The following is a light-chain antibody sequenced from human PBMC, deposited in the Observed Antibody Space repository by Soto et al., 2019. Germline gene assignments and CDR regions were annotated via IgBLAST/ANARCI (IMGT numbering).Light chain of an antibody. J-gene: IGLJ1*01. V-gene: IGLV2-23*02. CDR3: CSYAGSSTYV. Sequence: QSVLTQPASVSGSPGQSITISCTGSSSDVGRYDLVSWYQQHPGKVPKLIIHEVTKRSSGLSNRFSGSKSGNTASLTISGLQAEDEADYYCCSYAGSSTYVFGTGTKLT. CDR2: EVT. CDR1: SSDVGRYDL.